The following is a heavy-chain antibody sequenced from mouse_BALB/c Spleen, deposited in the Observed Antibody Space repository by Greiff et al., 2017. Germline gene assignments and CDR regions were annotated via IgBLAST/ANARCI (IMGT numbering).Heavy chain of an antibody. D-gene: IGHD2-4*01. J-gene: IGHJ4*01. V-gene: IGHV2-9*02. CDR3: GGEDDYGYAMDY. CDR2: IWAGGST. Sequence: QVQLKESGPGLVAPSQSLSITCTVSGFSLTSYGVHWVRQPPGKGLEWLGVIWAGGSTNYNSALMSRLSISKDNSKSQVFLKMNSLQTDDTAMYYCGGEDDYGYAMDYWGQGTSVTVSS. CDR1: GFSLTSYG.